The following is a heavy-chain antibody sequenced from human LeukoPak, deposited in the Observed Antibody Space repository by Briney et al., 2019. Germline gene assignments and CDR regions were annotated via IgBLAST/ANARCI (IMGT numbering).Heavy chain of an antibody. CDR1: GFTFTNYD. V-gene: IGHV1-8*01. CDR2: LNPKSGDT. J-gene: IGHJ4*02. CDR3: ARGYSPTIRTTGNDY. D-gene: IGHD1-1*01. Sequence: GASVKVSCKASGFTFTNYDINWVRQAPGQGLEWMGWLNPKSGDTGYAQKFQGRVAMTRNTSISTAYMELSSLTSEDTAVYYCARGYSPTIRTTGNDYWGQGTLVTVSS.